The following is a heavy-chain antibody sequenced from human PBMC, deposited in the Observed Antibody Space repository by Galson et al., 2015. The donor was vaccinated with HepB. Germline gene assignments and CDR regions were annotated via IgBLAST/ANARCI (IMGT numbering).Heavy chain of an antibody. D-gene: IGHD6-19*01. CDR2: ISGSGGST. CDR3: AKDGQWLNQAYYYYMDV. CDR1: GFTFSSYA. Sequence: SLRLSCAASGFTFSSYAMSWVRQAPGKGLEWVSAISGSGGSTYYADSVKGRFTISRDNSKNTLYLQMNSLRAEDTAVYYCAKDGQWLNQAYYYYMDVWGKGTTVTVSS. V-gene: IGHV3-23*01. J-gene: IGHJ6*03.